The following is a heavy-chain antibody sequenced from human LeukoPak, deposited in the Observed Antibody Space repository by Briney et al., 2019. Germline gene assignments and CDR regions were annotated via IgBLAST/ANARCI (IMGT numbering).Heavy chain of an antibody. Sequence: ASVKVSCKASGYTFTGYYMHWVRQAPGQGLEWMGWINPNSGGTNYAQKFQGRVTMTRDTSISTAYMELSRLRSDDTAVYYCARGKGYCSSTGCPDAFDIWGQGTMVTVSS. V-gene: IGHV1-2*02. CDR2: INPNSGGT. J-gene: IGHJ3*02. D-gene: IGHD2-2*01. CDR3: ARGKGYCSSTGCPDAFDI. CDR1: GYTFTGYY.